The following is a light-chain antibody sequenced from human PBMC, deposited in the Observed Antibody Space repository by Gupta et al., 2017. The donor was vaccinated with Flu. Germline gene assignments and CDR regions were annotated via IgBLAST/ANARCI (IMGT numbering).Light chain of an antibody. CDR3: AAWDASRNGPV. V-gene: IGLV1-44*01. CDR2: SNN. J-gene: IGLJ3*02. Sequence: QSVLPPPPSASGTPGQRVTISFSGSSSNIGSNNVNWYQQLPGPAPKLLIYSNNPRPSGVPERFSGAKSGTSASLAITGLQAEDEADYYCAAWDASRNGPVFGGGTKLTVL. CDR1: SSNIGSNN.